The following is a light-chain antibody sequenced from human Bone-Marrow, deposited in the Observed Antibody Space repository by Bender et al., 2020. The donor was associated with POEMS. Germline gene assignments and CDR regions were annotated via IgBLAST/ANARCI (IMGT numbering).Light chain of an antibody. Sequence: HSALTQPASVSGSPGQSITISCIGTSSDIGGYNYVSWYQQHPGKAPKLMIYDVSNRPSGVSNRFSGSKSGNTASLTISGLQAEDEADYYCSSYTSSSTWVFGGGTKLTVL. CDR3: SSYTSSSTWV. V-gene: IGLV2-14*01. J-gene: IGLJ3*02. CDR1: SSDIGGYNY. CDR2: DVS.